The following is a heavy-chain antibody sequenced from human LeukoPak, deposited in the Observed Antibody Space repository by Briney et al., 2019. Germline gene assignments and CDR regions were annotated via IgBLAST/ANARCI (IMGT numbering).Heavy chain of an antibody. Sequence: QPGGSLRLSCTASGFTFSNYAMHWVRQAPGKGLDWVALISYRGDIKHHADSVKGRFTISRDDSKSALYLQMNSLRTEDAAVYYCARAGDYGSGSFRWRHYDYWGQGTLVTASS. CDR3: ARAGDYGSGSFRWRHYDY. CDR1: GFTFSNYA. V-gene: IGHV3-30-3*01. D-gene: IGHD3-10*01. CDR2: ISYRGDIK. J-gene: IGHJ4*02.